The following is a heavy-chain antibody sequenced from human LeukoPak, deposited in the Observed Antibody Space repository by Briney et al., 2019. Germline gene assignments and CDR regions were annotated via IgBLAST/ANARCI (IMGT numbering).Heavy chain of an antibody. D-gene: IGHD2-2*01. Sequence: ASVKVTCKASGYTFTNYGISWVRQAPGQGLEWMGWISAYNGNTNYAQKLQGRVTMTTDTSTSTAYTELRSLRSDDTAVYYCAREYCSSTSCGGWFDPWGQGTLVTVSS. V-gene: IGHV1-18*01. CDR3: AREYCSSTSCGGWFDP. J-gene: IGHJ5*02. CDR1: GYTFTNYG. CDR2: ISAYNGNT.